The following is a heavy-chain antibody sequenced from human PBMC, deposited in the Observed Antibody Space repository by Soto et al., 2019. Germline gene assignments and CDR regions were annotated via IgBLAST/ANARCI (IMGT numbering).Heavy chain of an antibody. J-gene: IGHJ5*02. V-gene: IGHV1-69*02. D-gene: IGHD4-17*01. CDR2: IIPILGIA. Sequence: SVKVSCKASGGTFSSYTISWVRQAPGQGLEWMGRIIPILGIANYAQKFQGRVTITADKSTSTAYMELSSLRSEDTAVYYCARDSTDSWFDPWGQGTLVTVSS. CDR3: ARDSTDSWFDP. CDR1: GGTFSSYT.